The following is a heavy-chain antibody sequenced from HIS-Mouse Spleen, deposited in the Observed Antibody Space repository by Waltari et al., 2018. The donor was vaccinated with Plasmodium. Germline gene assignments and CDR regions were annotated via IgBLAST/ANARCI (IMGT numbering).Heavy chain of an antibody. D-gene: IGHD3-16*01. CDR1: GGPISSYY. V-gene: IGHV4-59*01. CDR2: ISYSGSP. J-gene: IGHJ3*02. Sequence: QVQLQESGPGLVKPSETLSLTCTVSGGPISSYYWSWIRQPPGKGLEWIGYISYSGSPTYNPSLRSRVTISVDTSKNQFSLKLSSVTAADTAVYYCARVGRRIWGAFDIWGQGTMVTVSS. CDR3: ARVGRRIWGAFDI.